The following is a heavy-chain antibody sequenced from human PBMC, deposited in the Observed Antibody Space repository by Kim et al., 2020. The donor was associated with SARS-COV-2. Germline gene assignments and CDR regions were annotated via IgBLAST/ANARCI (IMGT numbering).Heavy chain of an antibody. CDR1: GFTFSSYA. CDR2: ISGSGGST. CDR3: AKDPRYCSSTSCSYYYYGMDV. J-gene: IGHJ6*02. V-gene: IGHV3-23*01. Sequence: GGSLRLSCAASGFTFSSYAMSWVRQAPGKGLEWVSAISGSGGSTYYADSVKGRFTISRDNSKNTLYLQMNSLRAEDTAVYYCAKDPRYCSSTSCSYYYYGMDVWGQGTTVTVSS. D-gene: IGHD2-2*01.